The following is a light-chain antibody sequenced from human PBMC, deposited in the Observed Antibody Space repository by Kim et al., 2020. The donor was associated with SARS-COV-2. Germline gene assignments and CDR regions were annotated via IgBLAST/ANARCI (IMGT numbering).Light chain of an antibody. CDR1: QNINRH. V-gene: IGKV1-39*01. Sequence: DIQMTQSPSSLPASVVDRVTITCRTSQNINRHLNWYHQKPGRAPKLLIYAASTLQGGVPTRFIGSGSETDFTLTISSLQPEDFATYFCQQTYSSPFTFGPGTKVDIK. CDR3: QQTYSSPFT. CDR2: AAS. J-gene: IGKJ3*01.